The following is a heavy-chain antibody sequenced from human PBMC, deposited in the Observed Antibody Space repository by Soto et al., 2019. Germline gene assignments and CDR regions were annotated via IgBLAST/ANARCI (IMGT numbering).Heavy chain of an antibody. CDR3: ARAVPAAGVNYYYFDY. D-gene: IGHD6-13*01. CDR1: GGTFSSYA. Sequence: QVQLVQSGAEVKKPGSSVKVSCKASGGTFSSYAISWVRQAPGQGLEWMGGIISIFGTANYAQKFQGSVTLTVYESTSTAYMELSSLRSEDTAVYSCARAVPAAGVNYYYFDYWGQGTLVTVAS. J-gene: IGHJ4*02. V-gene: IGHV1-69*19. CDR2: IISIFGTA.